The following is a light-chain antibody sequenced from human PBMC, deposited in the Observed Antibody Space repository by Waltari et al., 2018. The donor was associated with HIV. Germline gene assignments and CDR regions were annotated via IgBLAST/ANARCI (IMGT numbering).Light chain of an antibody. V-gene: IGLV1-40*01. J-gene: IGLJ2*01. Sequence: QSVLPQPPSVSGAPGKRVTISCTGGRPTTGADYAVHWYQQIPGTAPKLLISGNKNRPSGVPDRFSASKSGTSASLAITGLQAEDEADYFCQSYDRSLSASVVFGGGTKLTVL. CDR1: RPTTGADYA. CDR2: GNK. CDR3: QSYDRSLSASVV.